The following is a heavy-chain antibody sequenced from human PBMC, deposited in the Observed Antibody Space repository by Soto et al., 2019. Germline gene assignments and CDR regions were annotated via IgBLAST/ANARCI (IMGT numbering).Heavy chain of an antibody. D-gene: IGHD4-17*01. J-gene: IGHJ4*02. CDR1: GGSISSGDYY. Sequence: SETLSLTCTVSGGSISSGDYYWSWIRQPPGKGLEWIGYIYYSGTTYYNPSLKSRVTISVDTSKNQFSLKLSSVTAADTAVYYCARILPTVMGYFDYWGQGTLVTVSS. V-gene: IGHV4-30-4*01. CDR3: ARILPTVMGYFDY. CDR2: IYYSGTT.